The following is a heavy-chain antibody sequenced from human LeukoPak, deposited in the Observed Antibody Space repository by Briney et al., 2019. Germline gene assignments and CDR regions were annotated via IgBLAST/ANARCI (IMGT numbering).Heavy chain of an antibody. D-gene: IGHD5-24*01. CDR2: ISSSGSTI. V-gene: IGHV3-48*03. Sequence: GGSLRLSCAASGFTFSSYEMNWVRQAPGKGLEWVSYISSSGSTIYYADSVKGRFTISRDNAKNSLYLQMNSLRAEDTAVYYCATEVGSGYNWNWFDPWGQGTLVTVSS. CDR3: ATEVGSGYNWNWFDP. J-gene: IGHJ5*02. CDR1: GFTFSSYE.